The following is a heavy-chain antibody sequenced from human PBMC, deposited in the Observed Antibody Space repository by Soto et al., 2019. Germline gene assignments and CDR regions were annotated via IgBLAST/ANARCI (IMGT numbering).Heavy chain of an antibody. CDR1: GFTVSSNY. CDR2: IYSGGST. D-gene: IGHD5-18*01. J-gene: IGHJ6*02. CDR3: ARARGYSYGSGMDV. Sequence: GGSLRLSCAASGFTVSSNYMSWVRQAPGKGLGWVSVIYSGGSTYYADSVKGRFTISRDNSKNTLYLQMNSLRAEDTAVYYCARARGYSYGSGMDVWGHGTRGTVS. V-gene: IGHV3-53*01.